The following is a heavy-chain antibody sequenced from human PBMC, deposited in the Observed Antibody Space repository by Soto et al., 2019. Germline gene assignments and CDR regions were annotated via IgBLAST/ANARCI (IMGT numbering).Heavy chain of an antibody. D-gene: IGHD3-10*01. CDR3: ARYGSGSSVWFDP. J-gene: IGHJ5*02. Sequence: SETLSLTCTVSGGSMSSYYWSWIRQPPGKGLEWIGYIYYSGSTIYNPSLKSRVTISVDTSKNQFSLKLSSVTAADTAVYYCARYGSGSSVWFDPWGQGTLVTVPQ. CDR1: GGSMSSYY. CDR2: IYYSGST. V-gene: IGHV4-59*01.